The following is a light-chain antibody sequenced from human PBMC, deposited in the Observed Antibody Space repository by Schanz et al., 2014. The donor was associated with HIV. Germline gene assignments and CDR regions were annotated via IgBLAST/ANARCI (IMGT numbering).Light chain of an antibody. Sequence: DIQMTQSPSPLSASVGDRVTITCRASERISRWLAWYQQKPGKAPKLLIYAASTLQSGVPSRFSGSGSGTDFTLTISSLQPEDFATYYCQQSYSTPYTFGQGTKLEI. V-gene: IGKV1-39*01. J-gene: IGKJ2*01. CDR3: QQSYSTPYT. CDR1: ERISRW. CDR2: AAS.